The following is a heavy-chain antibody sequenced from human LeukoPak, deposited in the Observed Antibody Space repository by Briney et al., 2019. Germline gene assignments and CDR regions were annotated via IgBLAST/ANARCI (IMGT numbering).Heavy chain of an antibody. CDR1: GFTFSSYA. J-gene: IGHJ3*02. CDR3: AKVLAYCGGDCSDAFDI. V-gene: IGHV3-23*01. CDR2: ISGSGGST. D-gene: IGHD2-21*02. Sequence: GGSLRLSCAASGFTFSSYAMSWVRQAPGKGLEWVSAISGSGGSTYYADSVKGRFTISRDNSKNTLYLQMNSLRAEDTAVYYCAKVLAYCGGDCSDAFDIWGQGTMVTVSS.